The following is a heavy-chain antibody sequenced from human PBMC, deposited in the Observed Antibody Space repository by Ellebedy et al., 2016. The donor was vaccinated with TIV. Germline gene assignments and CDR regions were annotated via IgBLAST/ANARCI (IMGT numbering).Heavy chain of an antibody. CDR2: IKQDGSEN. CDR1: GFTFSSYW. J-gene: IGHJ4*02. D-gene: IGHD2-8*01. V-gene: IGHV3-7*01. CDR3: ARRYASPNY. Sequence: GESLKISCAASGFTFSSYWMSWVRQAPGKGLEWVANIKQDGSENYYVDSVKGRFTIPRDNAKNSLYLQMNSLRAEDTAVYYCARRYASPNYWGQGTLVTVSS.